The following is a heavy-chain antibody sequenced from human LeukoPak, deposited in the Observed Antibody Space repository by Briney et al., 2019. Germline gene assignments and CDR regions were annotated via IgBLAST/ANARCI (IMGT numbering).Heavy chain of an antibody. V-gene: IGHV4-39*01. Sequence: SEILSLTCTVSGGSISSSSYYCGWIRQPPGKGLEWIGTIYYSGSTYYSPSLKSRVTISVDTSNNQFSLKLSSVTAADTALYYCSTSRGTSYYFDYWGLGTLVTVSS. CDR2: IYYSGST. CDR3: STSRGTSYYFDY. D-gene: IGHD1-26*01. CDR1: GGSISSSSYY. J-gene: IGHJ4*02.